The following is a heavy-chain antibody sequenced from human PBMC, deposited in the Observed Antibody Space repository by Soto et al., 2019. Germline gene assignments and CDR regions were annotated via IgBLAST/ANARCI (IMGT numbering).Heavy chain of an antibody. Sequence: SETLSLTCAVYGGSFSGYYWSWIRQPPGKGLEWIGYINYSGSTNYNPSLKSRVTISVDTSKNQFSLKLSSVTAADTAVYYCARATRTYYYDSSGYYIRYYFDYWGQGTLVTVSS. CDR3: ARATRTYYYDSSGYYIRYYFDY. V-gene: IGHV4-34*01. CDR2: INYSGST. J-gene: IGHJ4*02. D-gene: IGHD3-22*01. CDR1: GGSFSGYY.